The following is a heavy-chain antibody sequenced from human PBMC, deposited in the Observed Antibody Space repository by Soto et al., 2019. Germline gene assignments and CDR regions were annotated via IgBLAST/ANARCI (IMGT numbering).Heavy chain of an antibody. Sequence: QVQLQESGPGLVKPSETLSLTCTVSDGSINDYYWSWIRQPPGTGLEWIGYIYSSGSTNYNPSLKGRVTISVDTSKNQFSLKLSSVTAADTAVYYCARGGGGFDPWGQGTLVTVSS. V-gene: IGHV4-59*01. J-gene: IGHJ5*02. CDR1: DGSINDYY. CDR2: IYSSGST. CDR3: ARGGGGFDP. D-gene: IGHD3-16*01.